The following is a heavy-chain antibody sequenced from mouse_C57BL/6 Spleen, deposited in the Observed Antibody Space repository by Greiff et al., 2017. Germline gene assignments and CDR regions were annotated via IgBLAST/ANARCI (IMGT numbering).Heavy chain of an antibody. CDR3: TRTVVSYAMDY. J-gene: IGHJ4*01. D-gene: IGHD1-1*01. Sequence: EVMLVESGEGLVKPGGSLKLSCAASGFTFSSYAMSWVRQTPEKRLEWVAYISSGGDYIYYADTVKGRFTISRDNARNTLYLQMSSLKSEDTAMYYCTRTVVSYAMDYWGQGTSVTVSS. CDR1: GFTFSSYA. CDR2: ISSGGDYI. V-gene: IGHV5-9-1*02.